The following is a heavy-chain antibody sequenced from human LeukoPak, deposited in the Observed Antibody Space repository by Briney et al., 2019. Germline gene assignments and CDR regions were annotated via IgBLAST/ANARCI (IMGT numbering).Heavy chain of an antibody. CDR2: TSTSSSYI. D-gene: IGHD5-12*01. Sequence: GGSLRLSCAASGFTLSSYSMNWVRQAPGKGLEWVSFTSTSSSYIYYADSVKGRFIISRDNARKSLYLQMNSLRAEDTAVYYCARATRGGYDGYFDYWGQGTLVTVSS. CDR3: ARATRGGYDGYFDY. V-gene: IGHV3-21*01. CDR1: GFTLSSYS. J-gene: IGHJ4*02.